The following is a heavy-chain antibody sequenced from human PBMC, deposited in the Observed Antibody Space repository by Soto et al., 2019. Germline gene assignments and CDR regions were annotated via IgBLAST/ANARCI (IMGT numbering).Heavy chain of an antibody. CDR1: GGSMSSSSYY. CDR2: IYYSGRT. CDR3: ARHSGGYPYYFDY. D-gene: IGHD3-22*01. V-gene: IGHV4-39*01. Sequence: TLSLTCAVSGGSMSSSSYYWGWIRQPPGEGLEWIGSIYYSGRTYYNPSLKSRLTISVDTSKNQISLKLSSVTAADTDVYYCARHSGGYPYYFDYWGQGTLVTVSS. J-gene: IGHJ4*02.